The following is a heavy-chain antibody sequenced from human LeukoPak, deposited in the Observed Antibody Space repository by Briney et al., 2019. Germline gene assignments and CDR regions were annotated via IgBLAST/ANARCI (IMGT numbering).Heavy chain of an antibody. CDR1: GGSISSGGYY. CDR3: ARYSYGLLYYFDY. J-gene: IGHJ4*02. V-gene: IGHV4-31*03. CDR2: IYYSGST. Sequence: SETLSLTCTVSGGSISSGGYYWSWIRLHPGKGLEWIGYIYYSGSTYYNPSLKSRVTISVDTSKNQFSLKLSSVTAADTAVYYCARYSYGLLYYFDYWGQGTLVTVSS. D-gene: IGHD5-18*01.